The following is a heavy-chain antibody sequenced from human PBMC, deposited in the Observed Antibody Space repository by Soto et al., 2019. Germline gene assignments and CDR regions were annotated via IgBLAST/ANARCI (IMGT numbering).Heavy chain of an antibody. CDR1: GYTFTSYA. J-gene: IGHJ4*02. V-gene: IGHV1-3*01. CDR3: ARVGIVVVPAAEYYFDY. D-gene: IGHD2-2*01. CDR2: INAGNGNT. Sequence: ASVKVSCKASGYTFTSYAMHWVRQAPGQRLEWMGWINAGNGNTKYSQKFQGRVTITRDTSASTAYMELSSLRSEDTAVYYCARVGIVVVPAAEYYFDYWGQGTLVTVSS.